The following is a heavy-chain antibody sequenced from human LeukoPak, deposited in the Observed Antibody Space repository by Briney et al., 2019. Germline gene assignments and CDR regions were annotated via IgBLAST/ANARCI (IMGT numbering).Heavy chain of an antibody. V-gene: IGHV1-18*01. J-gene: IGHJ5*02. Sequence: ASVKVSCKASGYTFTSYGISWVRQAPGQGLEWMGWISAYNGNTNYAQKLQGRVTMTTDTSTSTAYMELRSLRSDDTAVYYCARVLMVRGVNNWFDPWGQGTLVTASS. D-gene: IGHD3-10*01. CDR1: GYTFTSYG. CDR3: ARVLMVRGVNNWFDP. CDR2: ISAYNGNT.